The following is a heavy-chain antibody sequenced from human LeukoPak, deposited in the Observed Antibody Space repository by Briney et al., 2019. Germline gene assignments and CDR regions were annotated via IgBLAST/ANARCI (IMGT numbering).Heavy chain of an antibody. CDR2: ISSSGSTI. V-gene: IGHV3-11*01. Sequence: PGGSLRLSCAASGFTFSDYYMSWIRQAPGKGREWVSYISSSGSTIYYADSVKGRFTISRDNAKNSLYLQLNSLRAEDTAVYYCAREIRLYCSSTSCYTPYYYYMDVWGKGTTVTVSS. J-gene: IGHJ6*03. CDR1: GFTFSDYY. D-gene: IGHD2-2*02. CDR3: AREIRLYCSSTSCYTPYYYYMDV.